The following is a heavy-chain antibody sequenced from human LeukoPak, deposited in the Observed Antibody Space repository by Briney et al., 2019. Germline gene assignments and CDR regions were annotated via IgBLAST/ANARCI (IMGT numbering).Heavy chain of an antibody. CDR3: ARFDSSIAAPWHWFDP. Sequence: GGSLRLSCAASGFTFSSYAMSWVRQAPGKGLEWVSAISGSGGSTYYADSVKGRFTISRDNSKNTLYLQMNSLRAEDTAVYYCARFDSSIAAPWHWFDPWGQGTLVTVSS. CDR2: ISGSGGST. CDR1: GFTFSSYA. V-gene: IGHV3-23*01. D-gene: IGHD6-6*01. J-gene: IGHJ5*02.